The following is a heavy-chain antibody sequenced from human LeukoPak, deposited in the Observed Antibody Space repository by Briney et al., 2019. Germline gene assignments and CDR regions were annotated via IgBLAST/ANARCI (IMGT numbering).Heavy chain of an antibody. V-gene: IGHV3-30-3*01. CDR2: TSSDGNIK. Sequence: PGGSLRLSCAASGFTFSSYAMHWVRQAPGKGLEWVAVTSSDGNIKYYADSVKGRFTISRDNSENTLYLQMNSLRGEDTGVYYCARDPVPATARHFDYWGQGTLVTVSS. D-gene: IGHD1-1*01. J-gene: IGHJ4*02. CDR3: ARDPVPATARHFDY. CDR1: GFTFSSYA.